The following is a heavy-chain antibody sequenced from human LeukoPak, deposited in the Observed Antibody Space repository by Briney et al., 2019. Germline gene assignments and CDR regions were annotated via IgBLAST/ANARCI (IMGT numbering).Heavy chain of an antibody. CDR1: GFTFSSYA. D-gene: IGHD5-24*01. CDR3: ARERLQFTFDY. Sequence: GGSLRLSCAASGFTFSSYAMHWVRQAPGKGLEWVAVISYDGSNKYYADSVKGRFTISRDSSKNTLYLQMNSLRAEDTAVYYCARERLQFTFDYWGQGTLVTVSS. V-gene: IGHV3-30-3*01. CDR2: ISYDGSNK. J-gene: IGHJ4*02.